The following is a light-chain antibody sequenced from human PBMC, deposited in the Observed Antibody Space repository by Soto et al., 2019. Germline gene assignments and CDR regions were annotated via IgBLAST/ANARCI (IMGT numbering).Light chain of an antibody. CDR2: EGS. CDR1: SSDVGSYNL. CDR3: CSFAGSSTVV. Sequence: QSALTQPASVSGSPGQSITISCTGTSSDVGSYNLVSWYQQHPGKAPKLMISEGSKRPSGVSNRFSGSKSGNTASLTISGLQAEDEADYYGCSFAGSSTVVFGGGTQPTVL. J-gene: IGLJ2*01. V-gene: IGLV2-23*01.